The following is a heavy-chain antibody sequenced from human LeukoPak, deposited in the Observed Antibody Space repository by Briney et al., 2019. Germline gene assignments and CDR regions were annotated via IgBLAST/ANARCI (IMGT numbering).Heavy chain of an antibody. J-gene: IGHJ5*02. CDR3: ARGYTKGYSSSWSTSNWFDH. CDR2: INPNSGGT. Sequence: ASVKVSCKASGYTFTCYYMHWVRQAPGQGLEWMGWINPNSGGTNYAQKFQGRVTMTRDTSISTAYMELSRLRSDDTAVYYCARGYTKGYSSSWSTSNWFDHWGQGTLVTVSS. CDR1: GYTFTCYY. D-gene: IGHD6-13*01. V-gene: IGHV1-2*02.